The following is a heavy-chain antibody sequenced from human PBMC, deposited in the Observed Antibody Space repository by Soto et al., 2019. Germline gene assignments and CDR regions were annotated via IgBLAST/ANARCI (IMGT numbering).Heavy chain of an antibody. J-gene: IGHJ4*02. V-gene: IGHV4-30-2*01. CDR1: GGSISSGGYS. CDR2: IYHSGST. Sequence: SETLSLTCAVSGGSISSGGYSWSWIRQPPGKGLEWIGYIYHSGSTYYNPSLKSRVTISVDRSKNQFSLKLSSVTAADTAVYYCARAYYYDSSGYYIFDYWGQGTLVTVSS. D-gene: IGHD3-22*01. CDR3: ARAYYYDSSGYYIFDY.